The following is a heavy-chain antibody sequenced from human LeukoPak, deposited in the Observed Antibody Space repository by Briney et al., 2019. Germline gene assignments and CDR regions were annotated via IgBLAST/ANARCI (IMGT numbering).Heavy chain of an antibody. CDR3: AKDGPNPRSNGYWDGLVY. J-gene: IGHJ4*02. D-gene: IGHD3-22*01. CDR2: ISGSGGST. CDR1: GFTFSSYA. Sequence: PGGSLRLSCAASGFTFSSYAMSWVRQAPGKGLECVSAISGSGGSTYYADSVKGRFTISRDNSKNTLYLQMNSLRAEDTAVYYCAKDGPNPRSNGYWDGLVYWGQGTLVTVSS. V-gene: IGHV3-23*01.